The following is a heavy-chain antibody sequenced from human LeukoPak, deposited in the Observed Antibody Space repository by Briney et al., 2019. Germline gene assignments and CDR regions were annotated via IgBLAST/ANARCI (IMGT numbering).Heavy chain of an antibody. Sequence: GGSLRLSCAASGFTFSSYSMNWVRQAPGKGLEWVSSISSSSSYIYYADSVKGRFTISRDNAKNSLYLQMNSLRAEDTAVYYCARDGSAGEQCNLDYWGQGTLVTVSS. D-gene: IGHD6-19*01. V-gene: IGHV3-21*01. J-gene: IGHJ4*02. CDR3: ARDGSAGEQCNLDY. CDR1: GFTFSSYS. CDR2: ISSSSSYI.